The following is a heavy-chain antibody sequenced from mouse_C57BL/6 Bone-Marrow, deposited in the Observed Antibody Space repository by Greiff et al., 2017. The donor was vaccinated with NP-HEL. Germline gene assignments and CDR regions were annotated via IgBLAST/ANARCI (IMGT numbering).Heavy chain of an antibody. V-gene: IGHV5-17*01. J-gene: IGHJ2*01. CDR2: ISTGSGTI. D-gene: IGHD2-1*01. Sequence: EVQLEESGGGLVKPGGSLKLSCAASGFTFSDYGMHWVRQAPEKGLEWVGYISTGSGTIYYADTVKGRSTISRDNATNTLFLQMTSLRSEDTAMYYCASKIYYGNFEGWGQGTTLTVSS. CDR1: GFTFSDYG. CDR3: ASKIYYGNFEG.